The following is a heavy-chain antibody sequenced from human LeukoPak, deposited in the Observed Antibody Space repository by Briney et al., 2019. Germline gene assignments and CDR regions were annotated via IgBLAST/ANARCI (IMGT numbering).Heavy chain of an antibody. D-gene: IGHD3-10*02. CDR2: ISSSGSTI. J-gene: IGHJ6*04. CDR3: AELGITMIGGV. Sequence: PGGSLRLSCAASGLTFSSYSMNWVRQAPGKGLEWVSYISSSGSTIYYADSVKGRFTISRDNAKNSLYLQMNSLRAEDTAVYYCAELGITMIGGVCGKGTTVTISS. CDR1: GLTFSSYS. V-gene: IGHV3-48*04.